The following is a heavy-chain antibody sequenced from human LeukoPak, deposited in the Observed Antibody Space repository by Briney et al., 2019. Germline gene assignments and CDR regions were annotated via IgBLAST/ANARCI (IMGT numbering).Heavy chain of an antibody. J-gene: IGHJ4*02. V-gene: IGHV4-39*01. CDR2: VFYRGRT. D-gene: IGHD6-6*01. CDR1: GASIDTTSYY. Sequence: SETLSHTCTVSGASIDTTSYYWGWIRQPPGKGLEWIGSVFYRGRTHYNPSLRSRVTISADTSKNQFSLKLSSVTAADTAVYYCARGSGFSSSIDYWGQGTLVTVSS. CDR3: ARGSGFSSSIDY.